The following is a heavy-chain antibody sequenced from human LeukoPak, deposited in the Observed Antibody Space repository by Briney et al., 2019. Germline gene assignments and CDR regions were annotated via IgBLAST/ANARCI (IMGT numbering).Heavy chain of an antibody. V-gene: IGHV1-18*01. Sequence: ASVKVSCKASGYTFTSYGISWVRQAPGQGLEWMGWISAYNGNTNYAQKFQGRVTITTDESTSTAYMELSSLRSEDTAVYYCASQSEGAVAGYYFDYWGQGTLVTVSS. CDR1: GYTFTSYG. J-gene: IGHJ4*02. CDR3: ASQSEGAVAGYYFDY. D-gene: IGHD6-19*01. CDR2: ISAYNGNT.